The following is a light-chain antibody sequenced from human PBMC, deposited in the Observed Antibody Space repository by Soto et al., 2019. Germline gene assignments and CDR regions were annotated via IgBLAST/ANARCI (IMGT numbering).Light chain of an antibody. V-gene: IGLV2-14*01. CDR3: GSYTSSRIYV. J-gene: IGLJ1*01. Sequence: QSVLTQPASVPVSPGQSITISCTGTSSDVGGYNYVSWYQQHPGKAPKLMIYEVSNRPSGVSDRFSGSKSGNTASLTISGLQAEDEADYYCGSYTSSRIYVFGAGTKVTVL. CDR2: EVS. CDR1: SSDVGGYNY.